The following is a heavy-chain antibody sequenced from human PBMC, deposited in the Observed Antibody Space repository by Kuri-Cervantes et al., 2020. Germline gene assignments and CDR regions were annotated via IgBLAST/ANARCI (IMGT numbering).Heavy chain of an antibody. CDR3: ARGVAARFWFDP. D-gene: IGHD6-6*01. V-gene: IGHV4-34*01. CDR2: INHSGST. J-gene: IGHJ5*02. CDR1: GGSSSGYY. Sequence: SETLSLTCAVYGGSSSGYYWSWIRQPPGKGLEWMGEINHSGSTNYNPSLKSRVTISVDTSKNQFSLKLSSVTAADTAVYYCARGVAARFWFDPWGQGTLVTVSS.